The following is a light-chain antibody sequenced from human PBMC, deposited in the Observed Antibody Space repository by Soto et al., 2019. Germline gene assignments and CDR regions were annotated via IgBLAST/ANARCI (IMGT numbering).Light chain of an antibody. CDR3: SSYTSINTVL. V-gene: IGLV2-14*01. Sequence: QSALTQPASVSGSPGQSITISCTGTSSDVGGYKYVSWYQQHPGKAPKLMIYEVSNRPSGVSNRFSGSKSGNTASLTISGLQAEDEADYYCSSYTSINTVLFGGGTKVTVL. CDR1: SSDVGGYKY. CDR2: EVS. J-gene: IGLJ2*01.